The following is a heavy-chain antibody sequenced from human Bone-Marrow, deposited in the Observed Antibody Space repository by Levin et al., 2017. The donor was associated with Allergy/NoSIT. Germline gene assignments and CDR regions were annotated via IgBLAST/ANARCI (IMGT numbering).Heavy chain of an antibody. CDR1: GFTFNSYA. J-gene: IGHJ4*02. CDR2: ISGSGSST. D-gene: IGHD6-19*01. V-gene: IGHV3-23*01. CDR3: AKGAGWVAGAVALI. Sequence: LSLTCAASGFTFNSYALSWVRQAPGKGLEWVSAISGSGSSTYYADSVKGRFTISRDNSKTTLYLQMNSLRAEDTAVYYCAKGAGWVAGAVALIWGQGTLVTVSS.